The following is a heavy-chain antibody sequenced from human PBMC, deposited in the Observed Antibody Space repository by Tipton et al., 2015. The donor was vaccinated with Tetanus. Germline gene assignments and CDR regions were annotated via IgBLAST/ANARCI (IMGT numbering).Heavy chain of an antibody. CDR2: IYYSGST. Sequence: TLSLTCTVSGGSISSGGYYWSWIRQHPGKGLEWIGYIYYSGSTYYNPSLKSRVTISVDTSKNQFSLKLSSVTAADTAVYYCARAGHTARETYYYDSSGYYYGDYFDYWGQGTLVTVSS. CDR1: GGSISSGGYY. V-gene: IGHV4-31*03. J-gene: IGHJ4*02. CDR3: ARAGHTARETYYYDSSGYYYGDYFDY. D-gene: IGHD3-22*01.